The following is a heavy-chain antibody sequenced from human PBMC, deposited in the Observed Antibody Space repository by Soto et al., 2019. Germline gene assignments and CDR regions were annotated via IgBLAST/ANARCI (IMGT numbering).Heavy chain of an antibody. CDR2: ISAYNGNT. Sequence: QVQLVQSGAEVKKPGASVKVSCKASGYTFTSYGISWVRQAPGQGLEWMGWISAYNGNTNYAQKLQGRVTMTTDTTPSTAYMELRSLRSDDTGVYYCARVGVGDNRDKDGMDVWGQGTTVTVSS. V-gene: IGHV1-18*01. CDR3: ARVGVGDNRDKDGMDV. D-gene: IGHD1-26*01. J-gene: IGHJ6*02. CDR1: GYTFTSYG.